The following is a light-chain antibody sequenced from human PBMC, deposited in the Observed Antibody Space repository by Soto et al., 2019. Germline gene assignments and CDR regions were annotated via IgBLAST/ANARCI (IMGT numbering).Light chain of an antibody. Sequence: QSVLTQPPSASGTPGQRVIISCSGSSANIGSNTVNWYHHLPGTAPTLLIYRNTQRPSGVPDRFSGSRSGTSASLAISGLQSEDEADYFCATWDDSLKGPVFGGGTKLTVL. CDR2: RNT. J-gene: IGLJ3*02. V-gene: IGLV1-44*01. CDR1: SANIGSNT. CDR3: ATWDDSLKGPV.